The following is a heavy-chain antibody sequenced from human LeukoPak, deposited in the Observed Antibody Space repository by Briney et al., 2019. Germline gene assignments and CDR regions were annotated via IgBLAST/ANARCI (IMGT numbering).Heavy chain of an antibody. CDR2: ISGSGGST. J-gene: IGHJ3*02. V-gene: IGHV3-23*01. D-gene: IGHD2-2*01. CDR3: AKVDCSSTSCYSLDAFDI. CDR1: GFVFSGYS. Sequence: PGGSLRLSCAASGFVFSGYSITWVRQAPGKGLEWVSAISGSGGSTYYADSVKGRFTISRDNSKNTLYLQMNSLRAEDTAVYYCAKVDCSSTSCYSLDAFDIWGQGTMVTVSS.